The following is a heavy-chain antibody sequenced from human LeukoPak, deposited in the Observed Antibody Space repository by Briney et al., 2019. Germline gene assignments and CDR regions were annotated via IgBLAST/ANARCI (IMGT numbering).Heavy chain of an antibody. CDR2: IYHSGST. Sequence: SETLSLTCTVSGGYISSYSWSWIRQPPGKGLEWIGSIYHSGSTYHNPSLKSRVTISVDTSKNQFSLKLSSVTAADTAVYYCASVVLNYYGSGSYSLHFDYWGQGTLVTVSS. V-gene: IGHV4-59*08. D-gene: IGHD3-10*01. CDR1: GGYISSYS. J-gene: IGHJ4*02. CDR3: ASVVLNYYGSGSYSLHFDY.